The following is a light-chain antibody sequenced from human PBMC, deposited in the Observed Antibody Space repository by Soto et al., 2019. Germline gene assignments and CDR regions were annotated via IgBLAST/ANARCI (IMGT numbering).Light chain of an antibody. V-gene: IGKV3-20*01. CDR1: QNITSNN. J-gene: IGKJ4*01. CDR2: GAS. CDR3: HQYGSSPLT. Sequence: ELVLMQSPGFPSLSPGVRATLSCRASQNITSNNLAWYQQKPGQAPRLLISGASSRATGIPDRFSGSGSGTDFTLTISRLEPEDFAVYFCHQYGSSPLTFGGGTKVDNK.